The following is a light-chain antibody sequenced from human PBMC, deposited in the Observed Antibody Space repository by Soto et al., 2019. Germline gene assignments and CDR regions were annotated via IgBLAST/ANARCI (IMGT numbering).Light chain of an antibody. J-gene: IGLJ1*01. CDR1: TSNIGAGYD. Sequence: QSVLTQPPSVSGAPGQRVTISCTGSTSNIGAGYDVHWYQQLPGTAPKVLIYGNSNRPSGVPDRFSGSKSGTSASLAITGLQAEDEADYYCQTYDNSLSGHVFGTGTKVTVL. CDR2: GNS. CDR3: QTYDNSLSGHV. V-gene: IGLV1-40*01.